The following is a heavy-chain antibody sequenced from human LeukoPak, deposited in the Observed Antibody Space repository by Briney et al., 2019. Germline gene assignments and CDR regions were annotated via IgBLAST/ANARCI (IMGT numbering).Heavy chain of an antibody. Sequence: GGSLRPSCAASGVTFSNYEMNWVRQAPGKGLEWISYISSGGSPIYYADSVQGRFTISRDNAKNSLYLQMNSLRAEETAIYYCAKSYFWSGYPPGYMDVWEKGTTVTVSS. V-gene: IGHV3-48*03. CDR3: AKSYFWSGYPPGYMDV. CDR2: ISSGGSPI. J-gene: IGHJ6*03. CDR1: GVTFSNYE. D-gene: IGHD3-3*01.